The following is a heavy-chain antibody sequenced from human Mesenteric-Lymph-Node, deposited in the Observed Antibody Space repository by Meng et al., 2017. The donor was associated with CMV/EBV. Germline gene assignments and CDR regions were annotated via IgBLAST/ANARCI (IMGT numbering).Heavy chain of an antibody. J-gene: IGHJ6*02. Sequence: GESLKISCAASAFTVRSNYMTWVRQAPGEGLEWVSVIFSRGSTYYADSVKGRFTISRDNSKNTLYLQMNSLRGEDTAVYYCARGLGVRDYYYYAMDVWGQGTTVTVSS. V-gene: IGHV3-53*01. CDR1: AFTVRSNY. CDR2: IFSRGST. D-gene: IGHD1-1*01. CDR3: ARGLGVRDYYYYAMDV.